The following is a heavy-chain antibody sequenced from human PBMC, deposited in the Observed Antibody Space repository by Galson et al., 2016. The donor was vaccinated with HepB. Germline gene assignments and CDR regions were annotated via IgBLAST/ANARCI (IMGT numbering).Heavy chain of an antibody. V-gene: IGHV3-9*01. J-gene: IGHJ4*02. CDR2: ISWNSGGI. Sequence: SLRLSCAASGFTFDDYAMHWVRQAPGKGLEWVSGISWNSGGIGYADSVKGRFTISRDNAKYSLYLQMNSLRAEDTALSYCAKDRYGSGIYYNDWGQGTLVTVSS. CDR3: AKDRYGSGIYYND. D-gene: IGHD3-10*01. CDR1: GFTFDDYA.